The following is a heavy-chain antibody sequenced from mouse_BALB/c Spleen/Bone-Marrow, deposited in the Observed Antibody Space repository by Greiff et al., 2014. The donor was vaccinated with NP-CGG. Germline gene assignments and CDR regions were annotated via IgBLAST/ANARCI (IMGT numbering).Heavy chain of an antibody. J-gene: IGHJ3*01. V-gene: IGHV1-87*01. Sequence: VQLQQSGAELARPGASVKLSCKASGYTFTSYWMQWVKQRPGQGLEWIGTIYSGDGDTRYTQKFKGKATLTADKSSSTAYMQLSSLASEDSAVYYCARFGYSFAYWGQGTLVTVSA. CDR1: GYTFTSYW. CDR3: ARFGYSFAY. CDR2: IYSGDGDT. D-gene: IGHD2-3*01.